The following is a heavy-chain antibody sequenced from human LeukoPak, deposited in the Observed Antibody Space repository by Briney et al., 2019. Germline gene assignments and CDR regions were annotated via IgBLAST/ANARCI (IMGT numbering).Heavy chain of an antibody. CDR1: EYTFTSYD. CDR2: MSAYNGNT. D-gene: IGHD4-23*01. CDR3: ARDRGDYGGNSFGY. J-gene: IGHJ4*02. Sequence: ASVKVSCKASEYTFTSYDINWVRQATGQGLEWMGWMSAYNGNTNYAQKLQGRVTMTTDTSTSTAYMELRSLRSDDTAVYYCARDRGDYGGNSFGYWGQGTLVTVSS. V-gene: IGHV1-18*01.